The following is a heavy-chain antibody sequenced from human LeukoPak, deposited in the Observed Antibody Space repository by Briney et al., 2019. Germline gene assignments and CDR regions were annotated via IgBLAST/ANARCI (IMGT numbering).Heavy chain of an antibody. CDR3: ARGADCSSTSCYLFDY. CDR2: INPNSGGT. CDR1: GYPFSAHF. J-gene: IGHJ4*02. D-gene: IGHD2-2*01. Sequence: ASVKVSCKASGYPFSAHFLNWVRQAPGQGLEWMGRINPNSGGTNYAQKFQGRVTMTRDTSISTAYMELSRLRSDDTAVYYCARGADCSSTSCYLFDYWGQGTLVTVSS. V-gene: IGHV1-2*06.